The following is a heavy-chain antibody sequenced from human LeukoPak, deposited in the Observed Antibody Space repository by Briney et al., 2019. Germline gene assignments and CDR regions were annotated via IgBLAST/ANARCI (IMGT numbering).Heavy chain of an antibody. V-gene: IGHV4-39*01. J-gene: IGHJ4*02. CDR1: GGSISSSSYY. Sequence: NPSETLSLTCIVSGGSISSSSYYWGWIRQPPGKGLEWIGSIYYSGSTYYNPSLKSRVTISVDTSKNQFSLKLSSVTAADTAVYYCARRDYYGSGPLDYWGQGTLVTVSS. D-gene: IGHD3-10*01. CDR2: IYYSGST. CDR3: ARRDYYGSGPLDY.